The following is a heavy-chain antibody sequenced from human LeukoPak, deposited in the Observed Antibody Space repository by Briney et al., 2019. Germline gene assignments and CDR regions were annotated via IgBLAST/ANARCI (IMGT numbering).Heavy chain of an antibody. CDR2: TSGSSSII. V-gene: IGHV3-48*01. CDR1: GFTFSSYS. CDR3: ARGPYDYVWGSYRRAIGLDY. J-gene: IGHJ4*02. D-gene: IGHD3-16*02. Sequence: GGSLRLSCAASGFTFSSYSMNWVRQAPGKGLEWVSYTSGSSSIIYYADSVKGRFTITRDNAKNSLYLQMNSLRVEDTAVYYCARGPYDYVWGSYRRAIGLDYWGQGTLVTVSS.